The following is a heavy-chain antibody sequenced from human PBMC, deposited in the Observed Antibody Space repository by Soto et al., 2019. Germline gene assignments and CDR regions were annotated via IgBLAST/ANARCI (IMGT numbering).Heavy chain of an antibody. D-gene: IGHD5-18*01. CDR3: ARVKDTAMAYDAFDI. Sequence: GASVKVSCKASGYTFTSYGISWVRQAPGQGLEWMGWISAYNGNTNYAQKLQGRVTMTTDTSTSTAYMELRSLRSDDTAVYYCARVKDTAMAYDAFDIWGQVTMFTVSS. V-gene: IGHV1-18*01. CDR2: ISAYNGNT. CDR1: GYTFTSYG. J-gene: IGHJ3*02.